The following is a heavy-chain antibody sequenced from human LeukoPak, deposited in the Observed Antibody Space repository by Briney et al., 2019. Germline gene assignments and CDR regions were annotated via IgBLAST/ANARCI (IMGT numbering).Heavy chain of an antibody. D-gene: IGHD3-3*01. V-gene: IGHV4-34*01. CDR1: GGAFSGYY. J-gene: IGHJ1*01. CDR2: INHSGST. Sequence: PSETLSLTCAVYGGAFSGYYWSWIRQPPGKGLEWIGEINHSGSTNYNPSLKSRVTISVDTSKNQFSLKLSSVTAADTAAYYCARRSSYSYFQHWGQGTLVTVSS. CDR3: ARRSSYSYFQH.